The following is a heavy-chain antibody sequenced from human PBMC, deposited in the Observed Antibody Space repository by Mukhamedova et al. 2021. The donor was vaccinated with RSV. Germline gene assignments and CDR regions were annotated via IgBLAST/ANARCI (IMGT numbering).Heavy chain of an antibody. V-gene: IGHV4-61*02. CDR3: ARDRLTTSITMVRGNAMDV. Sequence: IRQPAGKGLEWIGRIYTSGSTNYNPSLKSRVTISVDTSKNQFSLKLSSVTAADTAVYYCARDRLTTSITMVRGNAMDVWGQGTTV. D-gene: IGHD3-10*01. J-gene: IGHJ6*02. CDR2: IYTSGST.